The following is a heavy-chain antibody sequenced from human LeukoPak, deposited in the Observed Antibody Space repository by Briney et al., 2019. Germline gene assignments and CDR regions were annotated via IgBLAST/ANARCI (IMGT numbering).Heavy chain of an antibody. CDR2: VFYNGGT. J-gene: IGHJ6*02. Sequence: SETLSLTCVVSGDSVSTYYWNWIRQPPGKGLEWIGNVFYNGGTNYNPSLKSRVSISVDTSKNQFSLKVSSVTAADTAVYYCARGVGGWYRGSGTGQYYYGMDVWGQGTTVTVSS. CDR3: ARGVGGWYRGSGTGQYYYGMDV. CDR1: GDSVSTYY. V-gene: IGHV4-59*08. D-gene: IGHD6-19*01.